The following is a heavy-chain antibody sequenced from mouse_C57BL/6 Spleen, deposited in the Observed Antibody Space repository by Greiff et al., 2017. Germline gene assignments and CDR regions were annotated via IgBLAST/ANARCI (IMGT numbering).Heavy chain of an antibody. V-gene: IGHV1-80*01. Sequence: QVQLKESGAELVKPGASVKISCKASGYAFSSYWMNWVKQRPGKGLEWIGQIYPGDGDTNYNEKFKGKDTLTADKSSSTAYMQLISLTSEDSAVYFCSRDYYGSSFFAYWGQGTLVTVSA. CDR1: GYAFSSYW. D-gene: IGHD1-1*01. CDR3: SRDYYGSSFFAY. CDR2: IYPGDGDT. J-gene: IGHJ3*01.